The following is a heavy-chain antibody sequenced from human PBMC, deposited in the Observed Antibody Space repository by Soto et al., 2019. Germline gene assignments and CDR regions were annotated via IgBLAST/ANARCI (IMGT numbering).Heavy chain of an antibody. D-gene: IGHD6-19*01. CDR1: GGTFSSYA. J-gene: IGHJ6*02. CDR3: ARVQVAASPGRFYYGMDV. V-gene: IGHV1-69*13. CDR2: VIPIFGTA. Sequence: SVKVSCKASGGTFSSYAISWVRQAPGQGLEWMGGVIPIFGTANYAQKFQGRVTITADESTSTAYMELSSLRSEDTAVYYCARVQVAASPGRFYYGMDVWGQGTTVTVSS.